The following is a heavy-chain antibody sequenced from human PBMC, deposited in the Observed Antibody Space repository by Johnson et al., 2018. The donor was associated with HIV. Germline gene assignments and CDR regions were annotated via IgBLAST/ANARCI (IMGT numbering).Heavy chain of an antibody. Sequence: VLLVESGGGLVQPGGSLRLSCAASRFTFITYWMSWVRQAPGKWLAWVANIKQAGSETYYVASWTGRFTISRDNAKNSLYLQMNSLRAEDTAVYYCATRDPTHRPGAFDLWGQGTMVTVSS. CDR3: ATRDPTHRPGAFDL. D-gene: IGHD1-14*01. V-gene: IGHV3-7*01. J-gene: IGHJ3*01. CDR1: RFTFITYW. CDR2: IKQAGSET.